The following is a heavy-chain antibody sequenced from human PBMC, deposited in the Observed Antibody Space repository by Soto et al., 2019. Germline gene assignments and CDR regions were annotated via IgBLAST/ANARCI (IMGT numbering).Heavy chain of an antibody. CDR1: GFTFTNYA. V-gene: IGHV3-23*01. CDR2: ISAGGVST. D-gene: IGHD5-12*01. CDR3: AKMYRGYSGYIQS. Sequence: PGGSLRLSCATSGFTFTNYAMTWVRQGPGKGLEWVSSISAGGVSTYFADSVKGRLTISRDNSKNTLFLHMNSLRAEDTAVYYCAKMYRGYSGYIQSWGQGTLVTVSS. J-gene: IGHJ5*02.